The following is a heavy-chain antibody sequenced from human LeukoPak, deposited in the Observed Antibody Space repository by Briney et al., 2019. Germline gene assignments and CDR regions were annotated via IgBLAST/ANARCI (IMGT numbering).Heavy chain of an antibody. CDR1: GGSISSSSYY. V-gene: IGHV4-39*01. CDR3: ARQYYGPYYYGMDV. D-gene: IGHD4-17*01. CDR2: IYYSGSI. Sequence: KSSETLSLTCTVSGGSISSSSYYWGWIRQPPGKGLEWIGSIYYSGSIYYNPSLKSRVTISVDTSKNQFSLKLSSVTAADTAVYYCARQYYGPYYYGMDVWGQGTTVTVSS. J-gene: IGHJ6*02.